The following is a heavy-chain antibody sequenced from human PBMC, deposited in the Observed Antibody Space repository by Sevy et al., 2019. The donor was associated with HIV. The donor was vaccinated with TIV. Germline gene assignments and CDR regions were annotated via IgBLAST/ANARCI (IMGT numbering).Heavy chain of an antibody. Sequence: SETLSLTCTVSGGSISSYYWSWIRQPPGKGLEWIGYIYYSGSTNYSPSLKSRVTISVDTSKNQFSLKLTSVTAADTAVYYCARHGRSRVDYWCQGTLVTVSS. CDR1: GGSISSYY. D-gene: IGHD1-26*01. CDR2: IYYSGST. V-gene: IGHV4-59*08. J-gene: IGHJ4*02. CDR3: ARHGRSRVDY.